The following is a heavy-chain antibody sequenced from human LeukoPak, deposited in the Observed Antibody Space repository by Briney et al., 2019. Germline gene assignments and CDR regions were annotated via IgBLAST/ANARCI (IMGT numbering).Heavy chain of an antibody. CDR3: ARVGLLDAFDI. J-gene: IGHJ3*02. V-gene: IGHV4-39*02. Sequence: SETLSLTCSVSSGSISSPLHYWGWIRQPPGKGLEWIGSIFYTGSTYYNPSLKSRVTISLDTSKNHFSLKLSSVTAADTAVYYCARVGLLDAFDIWGQGTMVTVSS. CDR2: IFYTGST. CDR1: SGSISSPLHY. D-gene: IGHD3-16*01.